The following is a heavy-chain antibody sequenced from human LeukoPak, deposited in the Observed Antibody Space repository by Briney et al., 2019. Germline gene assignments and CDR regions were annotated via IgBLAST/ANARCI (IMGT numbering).Heavy chain of an antibody. CDR1: GFTFSGYW. V-gene: IGHV3-7*03. CDR2: IKQDGSEK. Sequence: PGGSLRLSCAASGFTFSGYWMSWVRQAPGKGLEWVANIKQDGSEKYYVDSVKGRFTISRDNAKNSLYLQMNSLRAEDTAVYYCARDEYYYDSSGLGYWGQGTLVTVSS. D-gene: IGHD3-22*01. CDR3: ARDEYYYDSSGLGY. J-gene: IGHJ4*02.